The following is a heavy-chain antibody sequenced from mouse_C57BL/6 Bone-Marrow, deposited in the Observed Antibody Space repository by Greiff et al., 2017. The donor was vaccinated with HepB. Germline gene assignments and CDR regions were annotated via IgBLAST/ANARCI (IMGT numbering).Heavy chain of an antibody. V-gene: IGHV1-4*01. Sequence: VKLVESGAELARPGASVKMSCKASGYTFTSYTMHWVKQRPGQGLEWIGYINPSSGYTKYNQKFKDKATLTADKSSSTAYMQLSSLTSEDSAVYYCARSGSNYPDYWGQGTTLTVSS. CDR1: GYTFTSYT. J-gene: IGHJ2*01. CDR3: ARSGSNYPDY. CDR2: INPSSGYT. D-gene: IGHD2-5*01.